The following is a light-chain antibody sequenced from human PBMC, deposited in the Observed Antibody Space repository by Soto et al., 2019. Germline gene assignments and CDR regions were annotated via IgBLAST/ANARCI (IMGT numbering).Light chain of an antibody. Sequence: QSVLTQPASVSGSPGQSITISCTGTSSDVGGHNYVSWYQHRPGKAPKLIIYDVSNRPSGVSIRFSGSKSDNTASLTISGLQPEDEADYHCSSYTTSNTRQIVFGTGTKVTVL. J-gene: IGLJ1*01. CDR2: DVS. CDR3: SSYTTSNTRQIV. V-gene: IGLV2-14*03. CDR1: SSDVGGHNY.